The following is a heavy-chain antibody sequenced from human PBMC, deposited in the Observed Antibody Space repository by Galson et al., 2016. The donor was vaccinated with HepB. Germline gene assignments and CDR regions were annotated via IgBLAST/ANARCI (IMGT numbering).Heavy chain of an antibody. CDR2: INTSGGKT. V-gene: IGHV1-46*01. Sequence: SVKVSCKASGYSFTSYHMQWVRQAPGQGLEWMGLINTSGGKTSYAQKFQGRLTVTRDTSTSTVYMELTSLRSEDTAIYYCARDPWGVYSYASSGYLDYWGQGTLVTVSS. CDR3: ARDPWGVYSYASSGYLDY. J-gene: IGHJ4*02. CDR1: GYSFTSYH. D-gene: IGHD3-22*01.